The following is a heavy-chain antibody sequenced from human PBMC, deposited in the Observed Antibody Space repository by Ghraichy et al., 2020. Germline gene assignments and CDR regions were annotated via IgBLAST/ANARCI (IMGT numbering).Heavy chain of an antibody. CDR1: GFTFSSYS. D-gene: IGHD2-15*01. CDR3: ARDGDIVVVVAATRRGWLDP. CDR2: ISSSSSYI. V-gene: IGHV3-21*01. J-gene: IGHJ5*02. Sequence: LSLTCAASGFTFSSYSMNWVRQAPGKGLEWVSSISSSSSYIYYADSVKGRFTISRDNAKNSLYLQMNSLRAEDTAVYYCARDGDIVVVVAATRRGWLDPWGQGTLVTVSS.